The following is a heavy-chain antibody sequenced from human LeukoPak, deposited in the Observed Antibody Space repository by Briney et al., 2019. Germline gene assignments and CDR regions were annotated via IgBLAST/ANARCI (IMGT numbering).Heavy chain of an antibody. Sequence: GESLKISCKGSGYSFTSYWIGWVRPMPGKGLEWMGIIYPGDSDTRYSPSFQGQVTISADKSISTAYLQWSSLKASDTAMYYCARHISMVRGVAWYYMDVWGKGTTVTVSS. CDR2: IYPGDSDT. CDR1: GYSFTSYW. CDR3: ARHISMVRGVAWYYMDV. J-gene: IGHJ6*03. D-gene: IGHD3-10*01. V-gene: IGHV5-51*01.